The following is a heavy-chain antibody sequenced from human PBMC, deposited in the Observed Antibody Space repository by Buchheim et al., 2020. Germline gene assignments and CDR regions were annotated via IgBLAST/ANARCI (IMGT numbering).Heavy chain of an antibody. CDR2: ISYDGSNK. V-gene: IGHV3-30*03. Sequence: QVQLVESGGGVVQPGRSLRLSCAASGFTFSSYGMHWVRQAPGKGLEWVAVISYDGSNKYYADSVKGRFTISRDNAKNSLSLQMNSLRVEDTAIYYCARGVMFAWWGQGTL. D-gene: IGHD3-16*01. CDR3: ARGVMFAW. CDR1: GFTFSSYG. J-gene: IGHJ4*02.